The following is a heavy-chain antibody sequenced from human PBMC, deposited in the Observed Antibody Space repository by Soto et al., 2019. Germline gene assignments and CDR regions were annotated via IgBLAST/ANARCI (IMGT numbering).Heavy chain of an antibody. CDR3: ARAQAWGIHDY. Sequence: QVQLVQSGAELKKPGASVNISCKASGYTFTSYYMHWVRQAPGQGLEWVGTINPSGGSTTYAQKFQGRVTMTRDTSTSTVYMELSSLISEDTAVYHCARAQAWGIHDYWGQGTLVTVSS. V-gene: IGHV1-46*03. CDR2: INPSGGST. J-gene: IGHJ4*02. D-gene: IGHD7-27*01. CDR1: GYTFTSYY.